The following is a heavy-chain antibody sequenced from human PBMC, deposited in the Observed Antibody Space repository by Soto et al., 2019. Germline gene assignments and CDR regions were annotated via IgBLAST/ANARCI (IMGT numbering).Heavy chain of an antibody. J-gene: IGHJ5*02. CDR3: ARGFPLWFAP. CDR1: GYSFTSYA. D-gene: IGHD3-3*01. Sequence: ASVKVSCKASGYSFTSYAIDWVRQAPGQRLEWMGWINAGNGNTKYSQKFQGRVTITRDTSASTAYMELSSLRSEDTAVYYCARGFPLWFAPWGQGTLVTVSS. V-gene: IGHV1-3*01. CDR2: INAGNGNT.